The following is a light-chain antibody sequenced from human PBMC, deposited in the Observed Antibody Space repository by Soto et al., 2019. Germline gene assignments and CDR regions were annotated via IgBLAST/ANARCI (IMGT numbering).Light chain of an antibody. V-gene: IGLV1-40*01. Sequence: QSVLTQPPSVSGAPGQKVTIPCTGSSSNIGAGYDVHWYQQLPGAPPTLLIYGDNDRPSGVPDRFSGSKSGTSASLAITGLQAEDEADYYCESYDSSLRDVVFGGGTKLTVL. CDR1: SSNIGAGYD. CDR3: ESYDSSLRDVV. J-gene: IGLJ2*01. CDR2: GDN.